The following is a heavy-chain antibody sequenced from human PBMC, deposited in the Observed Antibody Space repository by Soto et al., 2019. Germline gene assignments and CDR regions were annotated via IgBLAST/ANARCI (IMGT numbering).Heavy chain of an antibody. CDR2: IIPIFGTA. CDR3: ARDYVLVPAARDGSYYYYGMDV. CDR1: GGTFSSYA. V-gene: IGHV1-69*12. D-gene: IGHD2-2*01. J-gene: IGHJ6*02. Sequence: QVQLVQSGAEVKKPGSSVKVSCKASGGTFSSYAVSWVRQAPGQGLEWMVGIIPIFGTANYAQKFQGRVTITADESTSTAYMELSSLRSEDTAVYYCARDYVLVPAARDGSYYYYGMDVWGQGTTVTVSS.